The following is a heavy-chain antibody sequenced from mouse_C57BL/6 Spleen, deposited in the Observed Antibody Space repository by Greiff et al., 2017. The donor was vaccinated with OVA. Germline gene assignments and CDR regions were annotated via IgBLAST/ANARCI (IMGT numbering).Heavy chain of an antibody. V-gene: IGHV1-5*01. CDR2: IYPGNSDT. J-gene: IGHJ2*01. Sequence: EVQLQQSGPVLARPGASVKMSCKTSGYTFTSYWMHWVKQRPGQGLEWIGAIYPGNSDTSYNQKFKGKAKLTAVTSASTAYMELSSLTNEDSAVYYCTRAEGYIYFDYWGQGTTLTVSS. CDR3: TRAEGYIYFDY. CDR1: GYTFTSYW. D-gene: IGHD2-2*01.